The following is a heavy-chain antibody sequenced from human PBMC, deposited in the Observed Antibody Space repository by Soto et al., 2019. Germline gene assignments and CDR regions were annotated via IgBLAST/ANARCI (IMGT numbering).Heavy chain of an antibody. D-gene: IGHD3-9*01. CDR3: ARDPYVLRYFDRINWFDP. J-gene: IGHJ5*02. CDR2: INAGNGNT. Sequence: GASVKVSCKASGYTFTSYAMHWVRQAPGQRLEWMGWINAGNGNTKYSQKFQGRVTITRDTSASTAYMELSSLRSEDTAVYYCARDPYVLRYFDRINWFDPWGQGTLVTVSS. V-gene: IGHV1-3*01. CDR1: GYTFTSYA.